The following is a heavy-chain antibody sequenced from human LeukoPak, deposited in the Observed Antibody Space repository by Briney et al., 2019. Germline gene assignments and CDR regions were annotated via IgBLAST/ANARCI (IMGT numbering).Heavy chain of an antibody. CDR1: GFTFSSYA. J-gene: IGHJ3*02. V-gene: IGHV3-30-3*01. D-gene: IGHD2-2*01. Sequence: GGSLRLSCAASGFTFSSYAMHWVRQAPGKGLEWVAVISYDGSNKYYADSVKGRFTISRDNSKNTLYLQMNSLRAEDTAVYYCARDIVVVPAAISYAFGIWGQGTMVTVSS. CDR2: ISYDGSNK. CDR3: ARDIVVVPAAISYAFGI.